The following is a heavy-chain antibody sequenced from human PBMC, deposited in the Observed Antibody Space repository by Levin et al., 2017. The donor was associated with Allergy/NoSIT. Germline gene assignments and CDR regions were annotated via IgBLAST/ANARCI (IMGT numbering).Heavy chain of an antibody. Sequence: GESLKISCKASGYTFTSYDINWVRQATGQGLEWMGWMNPNSGNTGYAQKFQGRVTMTRNTSISTAYMELSSLRSEDTAVYYCARVPSPVDAFDIWGQGTMVTVSS. V-gene: IGHV1-8*01. CDR1: GYTFTSYD. CDR2: MNPNSGNT. J-gene: IGHJ3*02. CDR3: ARVPSPVDAFDI.